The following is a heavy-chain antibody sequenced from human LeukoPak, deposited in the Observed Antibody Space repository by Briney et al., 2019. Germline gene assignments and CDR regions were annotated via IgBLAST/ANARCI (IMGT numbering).Heavy chain of an antibody. Sequence: GGSLRLSCAASGFIFKDYWMIWVRQAPGKGLEWVANIKQDGSEKYYVDSVKGRFTISRDNAKNSLYLQMNTLRAEDTAMYYCAKDAQPGSRWFDPWGQGTLVTVSS. V-gene: IGHV3-7*03. D-gene: IGHD3-10*01. CDR1: GFIFKDYW. J-gene: IGHJ5*02. CDR3: AKDAQPGSRWFDP. CDR2: IKQDGSEK.